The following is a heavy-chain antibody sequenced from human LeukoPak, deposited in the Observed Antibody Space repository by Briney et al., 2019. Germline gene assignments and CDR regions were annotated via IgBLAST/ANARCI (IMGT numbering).Heavy chain of an antibody. V-gene: IGHV1-8*01. Sequence: GASVKVSCKASGYTFTSYDINWVRQATGQGLEWMGWTNPNSGNTGYTQKFQGRVTMTRNTSTSTAYMELSSLRSADTAVYYCARGKVGTNLYWGQGTLVTVSS. CDR1: GYTFTSYD. CDR2: TNPNSGNT. CDR3: ARGKVGTNLY. D-gene: IGHD1-26*01. J-gene: IGHJ4*02.